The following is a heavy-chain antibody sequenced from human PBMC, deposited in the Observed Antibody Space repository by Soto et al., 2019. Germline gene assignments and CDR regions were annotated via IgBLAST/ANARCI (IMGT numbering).Heavy chain of an antibody. J-gene: IGHJ6*02. CDR3: ARSLTEGYCTITGCYTRPLYGMDV. CDR1: GYTFSGYY. Sequence: ASVKVSCKASGYTFSGYYIHWLRQAPGQGLEWMGWINPNSGGTNYAQKFQGRVTVTRDTPTSTTYMELSRLTSDDTAVYYCARSLTEGYCTITGCYTRPLYGMDVWGQGTTVTVSS. CDR2: INPNSGGT. D-gene: IGHD2-2*02. V-gene: IGHV1-2*02.